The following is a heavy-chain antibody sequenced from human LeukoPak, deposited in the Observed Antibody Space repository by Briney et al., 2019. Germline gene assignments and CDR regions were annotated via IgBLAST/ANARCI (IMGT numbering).Heavy chain of an antibody. CDR1: GFTFSSYW. CDR3: ARDAGLELLYYFDY. J-gene: IGHJ4*02. V-gene: IGHV3-74*01. D-gene: IGHD1-7*01. CDR2: INSDGSST. Sequence: PGRSLRLSCAASGFTFSSYWMHSVRHAPGKGLVWVSRINSDGSSTSYADSVKGRFTISRDNAKNTLYLQMNSLRAEDTAVYYCARDAGLELLYYFDYWGQGTLVTVSS.